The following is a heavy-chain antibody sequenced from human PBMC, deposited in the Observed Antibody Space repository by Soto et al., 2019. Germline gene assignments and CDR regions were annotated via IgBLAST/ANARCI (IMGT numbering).Heavy chain of an antibody. V-gene: IGHV3-33*01. D-gene: IGHD4-17*01. CDR2: IWYDGTQK. CDR1: GFTFNTYS. Sequence: QVQLEESGGGVVQPGRSLRLSCEASGFTFNTYSMHWVRQPPGKGLEWLAAIWYDGTQKYYADSVKGRFIISRDNSKKTLYLERNSLRDEDTAVYDCARAGGTTVTGLWNFDSWGQGTLVTVSS. J-gene: IGHJ4*02. CDR3: ARAGGTTVTGLWNFDS.